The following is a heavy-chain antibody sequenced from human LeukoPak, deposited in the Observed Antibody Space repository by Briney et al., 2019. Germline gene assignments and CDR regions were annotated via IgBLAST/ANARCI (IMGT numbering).Heavy chain of an antibody. CDR2: IKQDGSEK. J-gene: IGHJ3*02. CDR3: ARAYYDFWSGVRAFDI. Sequence: GGSLRLSCAASGFTFSSSAMSWVRQAPGKGLEWVANIKQDGSEKYYVDSVKGRFTISRDNAKNSLYLQMNSLRAEDTAVYYCARAYYDFWSGVRAFDIWGQGTMVTVSS. CDR1: GFTFSSSA. D-gene: IGHD3-3*01. V-gene: IGHV3-7*01.